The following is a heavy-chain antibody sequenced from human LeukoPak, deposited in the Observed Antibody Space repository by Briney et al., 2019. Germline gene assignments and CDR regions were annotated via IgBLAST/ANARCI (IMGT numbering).Heavy chain of an antibody. CDR2: ISYDGSNK. CDR1: GFTFSSYG. D-gene: IGHD4-17*01. J-gene: IGHJ3*02. CDR3: AKDMFVYYGDGAFDI. Sequence: GGSLRLSCAASGFTFSSYGMHWVRQAPGKGLEWVAVISYDGSNKYYADSVKGRFTISRDNSKNTLYLQMNSLRAEDTAVYYCAKDMFVYYGDGAFDIWGQGTMVTVSS. V-gene: IGHV3-30*18.